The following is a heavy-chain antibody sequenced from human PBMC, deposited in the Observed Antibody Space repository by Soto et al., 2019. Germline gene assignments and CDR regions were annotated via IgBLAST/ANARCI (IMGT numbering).Heavy chain of an antibody. J-gene: IGHJ3*02. CDR3: ARPPPYDMLTGYPGWGAFDI. CDR2: IYSSGST. D-gene: IGHD3-9*01. CDR1: GGSISSSSYY. V-gene: IGHV4-39*01. Sequence: QLQLQESGPGLVKPSETLSLTCTVSGGSISSSSYYWGWIRQPPGKGLEWIGSIYSSGSTYYNPSLKSRVTISVDTATNQFSLKLSSVTAADTAVYYCARPPPYDMLTGYPGWGAFDIWGQGTMVTVSS.